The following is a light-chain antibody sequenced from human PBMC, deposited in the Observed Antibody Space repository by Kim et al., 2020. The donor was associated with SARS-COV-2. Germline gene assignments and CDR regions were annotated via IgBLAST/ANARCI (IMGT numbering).Light chain of an antibody. J-gene: IGLJ3*02. V-gene: IGLV1-47*01. CDR2: GNN. CDR1: SSNIEKNY. CDR3: AAWDDRLSGRV. Sequence: QSVLTHPPSASGTPGQRVTISCSGSSSNIEKNYVYWYQQVPGTAPKVLIYGNNQRPSGVPDRFSGSKSGTSASLAISGLRSEDEADYYCAAWDDRLSGRVFGGGTQLTVL.